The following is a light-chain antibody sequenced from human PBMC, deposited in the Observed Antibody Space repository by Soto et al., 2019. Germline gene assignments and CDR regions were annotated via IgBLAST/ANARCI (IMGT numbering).Light chain of an antibody. J-gene: IGKJ5*01. CDR2: GAS. V-gene: IGKV3-20*01. CDR3: HQYGSSPPDT. CDR1: QSVSSSY. Sequence: EIVLTQSPGTLSLSPGERATLSCRASQSVSSSYLAWYQQKPGQAPRLLIYGASSRAPGIPDRFSGRGSGTEFTLTISRLEPEDFAMYYCHQYGSSPPDTFGQGTRLEIK.